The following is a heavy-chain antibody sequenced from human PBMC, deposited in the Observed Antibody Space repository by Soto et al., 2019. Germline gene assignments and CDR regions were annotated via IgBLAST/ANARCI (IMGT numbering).Heavy chain of an antibody. CDR2: IHNSGTS. J-gene: IGHJ5*01. D-gene: IGHD3-22*01. Sequence: SETLCLTCTVSGDTSTSYYWGWIRTAPGKGLEWIGHIHNSGTSTHNPSLNGRVTISIDMSKKQFSLKLTSLTSADTAVYYCARDFYDSVGYTWFDSWSQGTLVTVSS. CDR3: ARDFYDSVGYTWFDS. CDR1: GDTSTSYY. V-gene: IGHV4-59*01.